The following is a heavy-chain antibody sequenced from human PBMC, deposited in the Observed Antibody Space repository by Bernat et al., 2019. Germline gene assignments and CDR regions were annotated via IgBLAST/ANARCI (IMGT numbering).Heavy chain of an antibody. CDR3: ATGRYHGMDV. J-gene: IGHJ6*02. CDR2: ISYDGSNK. V-gene: IGHV3-30-3*01. Sequence: QVQLVESGGGVVQPGRSLRLSCAASGFTFSSYAMHWVRQAPGKGLEWVAVISYDGSNKYYADSVKGRFTISRDNSKNTLYPQMNSLRAEDTAVYYCATGRYHGMDVWGQGTTVTVSS. D-gene: IGHD1-14*01. CDR1: GFTFSSYA.